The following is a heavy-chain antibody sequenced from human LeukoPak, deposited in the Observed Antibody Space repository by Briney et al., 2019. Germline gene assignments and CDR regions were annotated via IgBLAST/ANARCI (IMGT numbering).Heavy chain of an antibody. D-gene: IGHD3-10*01. CDR3: TREEITMVRGVTVRNYYYYYMDV. Sequence: GGSLRLSCTASGFTFGDYAMSWVRQAPGKGLKWVGFIRSKAYGGTTEYAASVKGRFTISRDDSKSIAYLQMNSLKTEDTAVYYCTREEITMVRGVTVRNYYYYYMDVWGKGTTVTISS. CDR2: IRSKAYGGTT. CDR1: GFTFGDYA. V-gene: IGHV3-49*04. J-gene: IGHJ6*03.